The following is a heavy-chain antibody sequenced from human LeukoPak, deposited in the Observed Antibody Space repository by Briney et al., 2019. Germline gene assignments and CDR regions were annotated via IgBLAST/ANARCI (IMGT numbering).Heavy chain of an antibody. CDR1: GFSFSDYV. CDR2: ISKDGGTK. CDR3: ARGGDLKYCSGGSCYSVDY. Sequence: PGGSLRLSCAASGFSFSDYVIHWVRQAPGKGLDWVAVISKDGGTKYYADSVKGRLTISRDNSKNMLCLQMNSLRPEDTAVYYCARGGDLKYCSGGSCYSVDYWGQGTLVTVSS. V-gene: IGHV3-30-3*01. J-gene: IGHJ4*02. D-gene: IGHD2-15*01.